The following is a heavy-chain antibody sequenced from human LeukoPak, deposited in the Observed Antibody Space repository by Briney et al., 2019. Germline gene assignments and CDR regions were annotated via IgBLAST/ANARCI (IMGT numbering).Heavy chain of an antibody. J-gene: IGHJ4*02. CDR1: GFTFSSYE. D-gene: IGHD2-15*01. Sequence: GGSLRLSCAASGFTFSSYEMNWVCQAPGKGLEWVSYISSSGSTIYHADSVKGRFTISRDNAKNTVYLQMNSLRAEDTAVYYCAGAPDFILMYGFDYWGQGALVTVSS. CDR2: ISSSGSTI. CDR3: AGAPDFILMYGFDY. V-gene: IGHV3-48*03.